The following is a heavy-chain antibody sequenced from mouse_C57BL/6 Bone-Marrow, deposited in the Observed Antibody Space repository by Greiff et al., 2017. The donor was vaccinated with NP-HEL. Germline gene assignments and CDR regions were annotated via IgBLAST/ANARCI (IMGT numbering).Heavy chain of an antibody. CDR1: GYTFTDYE. CDR3: TRCGVVATSYWYFDV. Sequence: QVQLQQSGAELVRPGASVTLSCKASGYTFTDYEMHWVKQTPVHGLEWIGAIDPETGGTAYNQKFKGKAILTADKSSSTAYMELRSLTSEDSAVYYCTRCGVVATSYWYFDVWGTGTTVTVSS. V-gene: IGHV1-15*01. J-gene: IGHJ1*03. D-gene: IGHD1-1*01. CDR2: IDPETGGT.